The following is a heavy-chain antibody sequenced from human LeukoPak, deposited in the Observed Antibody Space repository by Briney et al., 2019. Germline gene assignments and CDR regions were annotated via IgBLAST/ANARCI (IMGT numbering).Heavy chain of an antibody. CDR1: GFTVSNSY. J-gene: IGHJ4*02. V-gene: IGHV3-53*01. CDR3: TRAALNDYAAN. D-gene: IGHD4-17*01. Sequence: PGGSLRLSCAASGFTVSNSYMSRVRQAPGKGLEWVSMIYVGGSTFYAGSVKGRFTISRDNSKNTLYLQMDSLRAEDTAIYYCTRAALNDYAANWGQGSLVTVSS. CDR2: IYVGGST.